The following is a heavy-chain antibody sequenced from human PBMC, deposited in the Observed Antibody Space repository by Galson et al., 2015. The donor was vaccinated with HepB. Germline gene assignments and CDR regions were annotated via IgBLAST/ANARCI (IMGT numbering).Heavy chain of an antibody. J-gene: IGHJ6*02. Sequence: WIRQPPGKGLEWIGEINHSGYTSYNPSLKSRVTISVDRSKNQLSLTLSSVTAADTAVYYCARLGSSWRDYYYYAMDVWGQGTTVTVSS. D-gene: IGHD6-13*01. V-gene: IGHV4-34*01. CDR2: INHSGYT. CDR3: ARLGSSWRDYYYYAMDV.